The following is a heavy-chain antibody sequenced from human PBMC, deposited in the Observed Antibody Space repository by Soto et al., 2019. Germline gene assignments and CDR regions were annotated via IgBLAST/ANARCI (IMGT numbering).Heavy chain of an antibody. V-gene: IGHV4-59*01. CDR3: ARTGSGSYFHGVQNCLAV. CDR2: SYYSGST. CDR1: GGSISSYY. Sequence: QVQLQESGPGLVKPSETLSLTCTVSGGSISSYYWSWIRQPPGKGLEWIGYSYYSGSTNYNPSLKSRVTISVDTSKTQCSLKLSSVTAADTAVYYWARTGSGSYFHGVQNCLAVWGKGTTVTVSS. D-gene: IGHD3-10*01. J-gene: IGHJ6*04.